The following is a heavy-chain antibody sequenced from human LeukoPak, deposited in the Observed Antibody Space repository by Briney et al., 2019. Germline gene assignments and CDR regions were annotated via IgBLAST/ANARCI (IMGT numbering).Heavy chain of an antibody. V-gene: IGHV3-23*01. CDR3: AKVAQHRYNGGRDQEYFNH. CDR2: ISGSGHST. J-gene: IGHJ1*01. D-gene: IGHD6-19*01. CDR1: GFTFTNYA. Sequence: GGSLRLSCAASGFTFTNYALHWVRQAPGKGLEWVSSISGSGHSTDYADSVKGRFTISRYSSKSTVYLQMNSLRAEDTAVYYCAKVAQHRYNGGRDQEYFNHWGQGTLVTVSS.